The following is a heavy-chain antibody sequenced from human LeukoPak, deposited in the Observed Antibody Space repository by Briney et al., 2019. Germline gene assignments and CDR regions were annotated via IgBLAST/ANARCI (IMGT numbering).Heavy chain of an antibody. Sequence: ASVKVSCKASGYTFTGYYMHWVRQAPGQGLEWMGWINPNSGGTNYAQKFQGRVTMTRDTSISTAYMELSRLRSDDTAVYYCARDALLWFGELLFQDYYYGMDVWGQGTTVTVSS. CDR2: INPNSGGT. V-gene: IGHV1-2*02. CDR3: ARDALLWFGELLFQDYYYGMDV. J-gene: IGHJ6*02. D-gene: IGHD3-10*01. CDR1: GYTFTGYY.